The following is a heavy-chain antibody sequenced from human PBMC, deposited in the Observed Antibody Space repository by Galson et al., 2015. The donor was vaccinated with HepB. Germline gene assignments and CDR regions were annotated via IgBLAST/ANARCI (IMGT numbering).Heavy chain of an antibody. CDR1: GFTFSDYY. D-gene: IGHD4-23*01. V-gene: IGHV3-49*03. CDR2: IRSKAYGGTT. CDR3: TSDYGGNGGPLGY. Sequence: SLRLSCAASGFTFSDYYMSWIRQAPGKGLEWVGFIRSKAYGGTTEYAASVKGRFTISRDDSKSIAYLQMNSLKTEDTAVYYCTSDYGGNGGPLGYWGQGTLVTVSS. J-gene: IGHJ4*02.